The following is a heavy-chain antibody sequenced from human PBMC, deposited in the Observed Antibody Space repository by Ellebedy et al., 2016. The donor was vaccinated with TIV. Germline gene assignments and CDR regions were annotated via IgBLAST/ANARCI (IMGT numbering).Heavy chain of an antibody. Sequence: GESLKISXAASGFTFSSYSMNWVRQAPGKGLEWVSSISSSSSYIYYADSVKGRFTISRDNAKNSLYLQMNSLRAEDTAVYYCAKDPSGRGYYYYYMDVWGKGTTVTVSS. J-gene: IGHJ6*03. D-gene: IGHD6-19*01. V-gene: IGHV3-21*04. CDR3: AKDPSGRGYYYYYMDV. CDR1: GFTFSSYS. CDR2: ISSSSSYI.